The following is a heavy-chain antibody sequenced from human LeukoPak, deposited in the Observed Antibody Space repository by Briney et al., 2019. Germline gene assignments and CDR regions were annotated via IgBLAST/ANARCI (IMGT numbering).Heavy chain of an antibody. V-gene: IGHV4-59*01. J-gene: IGHJ4*02. CDR1: GGSISSYY. D-gene: IGHD1-14*01. CDR3: ARVVPICRTFDY. CDR2: IYYSGST. Sequence: SETLSLTCTVSGGSISSYYWSWIRQPPGKGLEWIGYIYYSGSTNYNPSLKSRVTISVDTSKNQFSLKLSSVTAADTAVYYCARVVPICRTFDYWGQGTLVTVSS.